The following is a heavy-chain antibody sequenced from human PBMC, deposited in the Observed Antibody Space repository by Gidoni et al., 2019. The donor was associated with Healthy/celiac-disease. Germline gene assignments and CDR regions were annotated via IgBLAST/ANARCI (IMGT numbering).Heavy chain of an antibody. D-gene: IGHD3-9*01. CDR3: ARDNSRYDILTQ. CDR1: WFTVSSTY. CDR2: IYSGGST. V-gene: IGHV3-53*02. Sequence: EVQLVETGGGLIQPGGSLRLSCASSWFTVSSTYMSWVRQAPGKGLEWVSGIYSGGSTYYADSVKGRFTISRDNSKNTLYLQMNSLRAEDTAVYYCARDNSRYDILTQWGQGTLVTVSS. J-gene: IGHJ4*02.